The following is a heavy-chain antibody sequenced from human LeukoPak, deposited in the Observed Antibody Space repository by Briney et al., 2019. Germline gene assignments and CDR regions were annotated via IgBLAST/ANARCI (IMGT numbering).Heavy chain of an antibody. J-gene: IGHJ3*02. V-gene: IGHV4-4*07. Sequence: SETLSLTCTVSGGSISSYYWSWIRQPAGKGLEWIGRIYTSGSTNYNPSLKSRVTMSVDTSKNQFSLKLSSVTAADTAVYYCARDIAVAGPVGNLNDAFDIWGQGTMVTVSS. CDR1: GGSISSYY. CDR2: IYTSGST. D-gene: IGHD6-19*01. CDR3: ARDIAVAGPVGNLNDAFDI.